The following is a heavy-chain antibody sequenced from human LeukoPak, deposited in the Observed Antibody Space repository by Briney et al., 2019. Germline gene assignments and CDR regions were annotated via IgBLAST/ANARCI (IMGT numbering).Heavy chain of an antibody. D-gene: IGHD3-10*01. CDR1: GGSISSSSYY. Sequence: PSQTLSLTCTVSGGSISSSSYYWGWIRQPPGKGLEWIGSIYYSGSTYYNPSLKSRVTISVDTSKNQFSLKLSSVTAADTAVYYCARHSPVGFGEFPGGFDPWGQGTLVTVSS. J-gene: IGHJ5*02. CDR3: ARHSPVGFGEFPGGFDP. V-gene: IGHV4-39*01. CDR2: IYYSGST.